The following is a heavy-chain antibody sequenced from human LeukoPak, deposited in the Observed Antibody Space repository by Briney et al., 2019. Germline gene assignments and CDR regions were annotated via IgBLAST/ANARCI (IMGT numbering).Heavy chain of an antibody. V-gene: IGHV4-59*01. D-gene: IGHD6-19*01. CDR1: FGSISSYY. J-gene: IGHJ4*02. CDR3: ARRGISVAGTAEGLHFDY. Sequence: SETLSLTCTVSFGSISSYYWTWIRQPPGKGLEWIGYIHYSGSTNYNPSLKSRVTISVDTSKNQFSLKLSSVTAADTAVYYCARRGISVAGTAEGLHFDYWGQGTLVTVSS. CDR2: IHYSGST.